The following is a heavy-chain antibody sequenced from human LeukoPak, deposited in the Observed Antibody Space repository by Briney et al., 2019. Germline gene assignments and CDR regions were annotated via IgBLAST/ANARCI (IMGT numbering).Heavy chain of an antibody. CDR1: GFTFSSYS. Sequence: PGGSLRLSCAASGFTFSSYSMNWVRQAPGKGLEWVANIKQDGSEKYYVDSVKGRFTISRDNAKNSLYLQMNSLRAEDTAVYYCAREISNYDSSGYYITYYYYYMDVWGKGTTVTVSS. D-gene: IGHD3-22*01. CDR3: AREISNYDSSGYYITYYYYYMDV. J-gene: IGHJ6*03. V-gene: IGHV3-7*01. CDR2: IKQDGSEK.